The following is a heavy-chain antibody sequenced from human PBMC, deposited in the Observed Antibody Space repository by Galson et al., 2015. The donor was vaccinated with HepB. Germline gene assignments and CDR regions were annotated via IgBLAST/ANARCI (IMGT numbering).Heavy chain of an antibody. D-gene: IGHD5-12*01. CDR3: ARDLGNSGYGMDI. J-gene: IGHJ6*01. V-gene: IGHV3-48*02. CDR1: GFTLSTYS. CDR2: IAWDRTTI. Sequence: SLRLSCAASGFTLSTYSCNWVRQAPGKGPEGVSHIAWDRTTIVYADSVKGRFTIARDNAKNSLYLQMNSLRDEDTAVYYCARDLGNSGYGMDIWGQGTTVTVSS.